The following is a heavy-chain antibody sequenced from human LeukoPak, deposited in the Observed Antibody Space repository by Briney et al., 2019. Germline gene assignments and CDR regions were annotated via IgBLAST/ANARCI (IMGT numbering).Heavy chain of an antibody. V-gene: IGHV4-34*01. Sequence: SETLSLTCAVYGGSFSGYYWSWIRQPPGKGLEGIGEINHSGSTNYNPSLKSRVTISVDTSKNQFSLKLSSVTAADTAVYYCARAYSSSWSYNWFDPWGQGTLVTVSS. CDR1: GGSFSGYY. CDR3: ARAYSSSWSYNWFDP. CDR2: INHSGST. J-gene: IGHJ5*02. D-gene: IGHD6-13*01.